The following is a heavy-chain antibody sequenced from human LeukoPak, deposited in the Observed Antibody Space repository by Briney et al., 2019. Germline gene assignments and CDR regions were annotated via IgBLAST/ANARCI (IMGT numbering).Heavy chain of an antibody. V-gene: IGHV3-23*01. J-gene: IGHJ4*02. CDR3: AKDQKYYGSGSLDY. CDR2: ISGSGGST. D-gene: IGHD3-10*01. Sequence: GGSLRLSCAASGFTFSSYAMSWVRQAPGKGLEWVSAISGSGGSTYYADSVKGRFTISRDNSKNTLYLQMNSLRAEDTAVYYCAKDQKYYGSGSLDYWGQGTLVTVSS. CDR1: GFTFSSYA.